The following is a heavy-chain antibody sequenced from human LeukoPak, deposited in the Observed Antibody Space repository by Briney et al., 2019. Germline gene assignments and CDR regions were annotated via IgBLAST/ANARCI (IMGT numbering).Heavy chain of an antibody. V-gene: IGHV3-11*01. CDR3: ARPNLGHDY. Sequence: SGGSLRLSCAASGFTFSDYYMSWIRQAPGAGLERVSYISNSGVNTYYADSVKGRFTISRDNARNALFLLMDSRSAEDTAVWYFARPNLGHDYWGRGTRVSVSS. CDR1: GFTFSDYY. CDR2: ISNSGVNT. J-gene: IGHJ4*02. D-gene: IGHD3-16*01.